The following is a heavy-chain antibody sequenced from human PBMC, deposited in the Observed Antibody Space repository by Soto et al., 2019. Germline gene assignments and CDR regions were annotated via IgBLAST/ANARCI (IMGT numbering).Heavy chain of an antibody. CDR2: ITGSSTHT. Sequence: QPGGSLRLSCAASGFTFGSYSFSWVRQAPGMGLEWVSAITGSSTHTYYSDSVRGRFDVSRDNSKNTLYLQMNNLRAEDTAVYYCAQISYSGAYFPAYWGLGTLVTVS. CDR1: GFTFGSYS. CDR3: AQISYSGAYFPAY. D-gene: IGHD1-26*01. V-gene: IGHV3-23*01. J-gene: IGHJ4*02.